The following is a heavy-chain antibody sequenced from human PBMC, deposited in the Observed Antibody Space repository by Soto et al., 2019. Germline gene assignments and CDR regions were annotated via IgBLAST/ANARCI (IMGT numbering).Heavy chain of an antibody. CDR2: ISPYNNA. V-gene: IGHV1-18*01. J-gene: IGHJ4*02. D-gene: IGHD3-16*02. CDR1: GYTFTSYG. CDR3: ARDRSSNDY. Sequence: GASVKVSCKASGYTFTSYGISWVRQAPGQGLEWMGWISPYNNADYPQKVQGRVTMTRNTSTSTAYMELRSLRSDDTAVYYCARDRSSNDYWGQGTLVTVS.